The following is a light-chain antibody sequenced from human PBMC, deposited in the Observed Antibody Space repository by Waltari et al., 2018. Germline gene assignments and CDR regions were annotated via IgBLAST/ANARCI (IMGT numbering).Light chain of an antibody. CDR2: SDV. J-gene: IGLJ1*01. CDR1: RSTIGSNT. CDR3: ATWGDSLNGPYV. V-gene: IGLV1-44*01. Sequence: QSVLTQPPSASGTPGQRVTISCSGSRSTIGSNTVNWYHQLPGTALKLLIYSDVQRPSGVSDRFSGSKSGTSASLAISGLQSEDEADYYCATWGDSLNGPYVFGTGTRVTVL.